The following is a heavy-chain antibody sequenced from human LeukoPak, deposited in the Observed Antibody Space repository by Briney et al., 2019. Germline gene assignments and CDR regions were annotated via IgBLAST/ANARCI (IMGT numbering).Heavy chain of an antibody. CDR1: VFSLSSYM. J-gene: IGHJ4*02. CDR2: ITSGGST. CDR3: VKRSFYDGGGFPFEY. D-gene: IGHD3-22*01. V-gene: IGHV3-23*01. Sequence: SGGSLRLSCAASVFSLSSYMMSWVRQAPGQGLEWVSTITSGGSTYYVDSVRGRFTISRDNSENTLYLQMNSLRAEDTAVYYCVKRSFYDGGGFPFEYWGQGTLVTVSS.